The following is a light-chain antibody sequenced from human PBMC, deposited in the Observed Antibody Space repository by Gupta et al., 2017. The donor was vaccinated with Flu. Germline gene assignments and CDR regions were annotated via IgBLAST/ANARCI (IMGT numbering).Light chain of an antibody. J-gene: IGLJ3*02. V-gene: IGLV1-44*01. CDR2: SNN. Sequence: QSVLTQPPSASGPPGQRVTISCSGSSSNIGSNTVNWYQQLPGTAPKPLIYSNNQRPSGGPDRFSGSKSGTSASRAISGLQSEDEADYYCAAWDDSLNGRVFGGGTKLTVL. CDR3: AAWDDSLNGRV. CDR1: SSNIGSNT.